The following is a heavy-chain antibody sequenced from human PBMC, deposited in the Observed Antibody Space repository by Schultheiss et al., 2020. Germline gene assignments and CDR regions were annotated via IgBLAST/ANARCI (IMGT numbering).Heavy chain of an antibody. D-gene: IGHD6-19*01. J-gene: IGHJ4*02. CDR3: ARGRWLRTSFDY. CDR2: IYYSGST. CDR1: GGSISSYY. Sequence: SETLSLTCAVSGGSISSYYWSWIRQPPGKGLEWIGSIYYSGSTYYNPSLKSRVTISVDRSKNQFSLKLSSVTAADTAMYYCARGRWLRTSFDYWGQGTLVTVSS. V-gene: IGHV4-59*12.